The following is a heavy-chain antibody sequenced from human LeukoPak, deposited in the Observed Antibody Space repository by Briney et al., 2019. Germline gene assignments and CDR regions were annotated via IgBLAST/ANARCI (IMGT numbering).Heavy chain of an antibody. Sequence: PGGSLRLSCAASGFTFDDYGVSWVRQAPGKGLEWVSGINWNGGSTGYADSVKGRFTISRDNAKNSLYLQMNSLRDEDTALYYCARDPRTGAHFDYWGQGTLVTVSS. CDR3: ARDPRTGAHFDY. V-gene: IGHV3-20*04. CDR2: INWNGGST. J-gene: IGHJ4*02. CDR1: GFTFDDYG. D-gene: IGHD3/OR15-3a*01.